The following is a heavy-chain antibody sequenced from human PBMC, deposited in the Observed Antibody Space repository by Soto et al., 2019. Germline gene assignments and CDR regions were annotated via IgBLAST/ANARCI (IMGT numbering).Heavy chain of an antibody. CDR1: GGSISSYY. CDR3: ARRYGSCFDY. V-gene: IGHV4-59*08. J-gene: IGHJ4*02. Sequence: SETLSLTCTVSGGSISSYYWSWIRQPPGKGLEWIGYIYYSGSTNYNPSLKSRVTISVDTSKNQFSLKLSSVTAADTAAYYCARRYGSCFDYWGQGTLVTVS. CDR2: IYYSGST. D-gene: IGHD5-18*01.